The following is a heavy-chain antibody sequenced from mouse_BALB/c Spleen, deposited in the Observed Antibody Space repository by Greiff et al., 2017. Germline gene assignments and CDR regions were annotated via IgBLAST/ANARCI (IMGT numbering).Heavy chain of an antibody. CDR2: ILPGSGST. Sequence: QVQLQQSGAELMKPGASVKISCKATGYTFSSYWIEWVKQRPGHGLEWIGEILPGSGSTNYNEKFKGKATLTADKSSSTAYMQLSSLTSEDSAVYFCARPYYRYDGRPRFAYWGQGTLVTVSA. CDR1: GYTFSSYW. CDR3: ARPYYRYDGRPRFAY. J-gene: IGHJ3*01. D-gene: IGHD2-14*01. V-gene: IGHV1-9*01.